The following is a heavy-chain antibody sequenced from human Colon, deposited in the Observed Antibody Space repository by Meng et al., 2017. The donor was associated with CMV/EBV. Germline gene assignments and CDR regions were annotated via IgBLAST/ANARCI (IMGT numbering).Heavy chain of an antibody. CDR1: GFKFRNYY. CDR3: ARFGDSYSSYYLDH. V-gene: IGHV3-11*04. D-gene: IGHD2-21*01. Sequence: ASGFKFRNYYMSWIRQTPGKGLQWVSYITSSGNAVYHEDSVKGRFTISRDNAENSLFLQMNSLRGDDTAVYYCARFGDSYSSYYLDHWGQGILVTVSS. CDR2: ITSSGNAV. J-gene: IGHJ4*02.